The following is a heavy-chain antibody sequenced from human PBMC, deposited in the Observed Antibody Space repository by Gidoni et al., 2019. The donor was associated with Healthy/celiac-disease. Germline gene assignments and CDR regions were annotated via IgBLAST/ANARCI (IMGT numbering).Heavy chain of an antibody. D-gene: IGHD3-22*01. Sequence: EVQLLESGGGLVQPGGSLRLSCAASGFTFSSSAMSWVRQAPGKGLEWVSAISGSGGSTYYADSVKGRFTISRDNSKNTLYLQMNSLRAEDTAVYYCAKDPSPYYYDSSGYYDYWGQGTLVTVSS. CDR3: AKDPSPYYYDSSGYYDY. CDR1: GFTFSSSA. J-gene: IGHJ4*02. V-gene: IGHV3-23*01. CDR2: ISGSGGST.